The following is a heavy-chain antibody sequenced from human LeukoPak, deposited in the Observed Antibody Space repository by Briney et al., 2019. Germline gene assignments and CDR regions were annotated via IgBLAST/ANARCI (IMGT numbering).Heavy chain of an antibody. CDR3: ARHLSGVTGYTYGRGIDY. V-gene: IGHV3-48*01. CDR2: ISSSSSTI. Sequence: HPGGSLRLSCAASGLTFSSYGMTWVRQAPGKGLERVSYISSSSSTIYYADSVKGRFTISRDNAKNSLYLQMNSLRAEDTAVYYCARHLSGVTGYTYGRGIDYWGQGTLVTVSS. CDR1: GLTFSSYG. D-gene: IGHD5-18*01. J-gene: IGHJ4*02.